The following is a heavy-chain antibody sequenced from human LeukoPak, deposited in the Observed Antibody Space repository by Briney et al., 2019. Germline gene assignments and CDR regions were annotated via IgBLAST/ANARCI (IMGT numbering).Heavy chain of an antibody. D-gene: IGHD5-18*01. V-gene: IGHV3-23*01. CDR3: AKDREQLWSPFDY. CDR1: GFTFSSYA. Sequence: GGSLRLSCAASGFTFSSYAMSWVRQAPGKGLEWVSAISGSGGSTYYADSVKGRFTISRDNSKNMLYLQMNSLRTEDTAVYYCAKDREQLWSPFDYWGQGTLVTVSS. J-gene: IGHJ4*02. CDR2: ISGSGGST.